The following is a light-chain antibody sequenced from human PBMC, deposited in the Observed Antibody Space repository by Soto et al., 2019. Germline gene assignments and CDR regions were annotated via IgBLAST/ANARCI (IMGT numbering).Light chain of an antibody. J-gene: IGLJ1*01. CDR1: SSNIGSNL. CDR2: SND. Sequence: QSVLTQPPSASGTPGQRVTISCSGSSSNIGSNLVAWYQQLPGTAPKLLIYSNDQRPSGVPDRFSGSKSGTSASLAISGLQSEDEADYYCAAWDDSRNGSYVFGTGTKLTVL. CDR3: AAWDDSRNGSYV. V-gene: IGLV1-44*01.